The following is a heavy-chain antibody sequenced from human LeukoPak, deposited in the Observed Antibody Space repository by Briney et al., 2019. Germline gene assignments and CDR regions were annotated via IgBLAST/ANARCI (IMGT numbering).Heavy chain of an antibody. CDR1: GGSISSGGYY. CDR2: IYHSGST. V-gene: IGHV4-30-2*01. CDR3: ARVLFRTAGTVGYFDY. Sequence: SQTLSLTCTVSGGSISSGGYYWSWIRQPPGKGPEWIGYIYHSGSTYYNPSLKSRVTISVDRSKNQFSLKLSSVTAADTAVYYCARVLFRTAGTVGYFDYWGQGTLVTVSS. D-gene: IGHD6-13*01. J-gene: IGHJ4*02.